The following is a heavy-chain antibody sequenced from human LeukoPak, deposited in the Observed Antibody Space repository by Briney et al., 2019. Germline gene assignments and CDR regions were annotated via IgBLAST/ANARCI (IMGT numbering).Heavy chain of an antibody. CDR1: GDSVSSDNAA. CDR3: ARATTTGTYDC. D-gene: IGHD1-26*01. CDR2: TYYRSKWYN. V-gene: IGHV6-1*01. J-gene: IGHJ4*02. Sequence: SQTLSLTCAISGDSVSSDNAAWSWVRQSPSRGLEWLGRTYYRSKWYNDHAASVKSRITINPDISKNQFSPQLNSVTPEDTAVYYCARATTTGTYDCWGQGTLVTVSS.